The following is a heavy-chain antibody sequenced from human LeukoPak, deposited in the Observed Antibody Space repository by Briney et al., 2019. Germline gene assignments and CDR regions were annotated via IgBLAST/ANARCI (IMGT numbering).Heavy chain of an antibody. J-gene: IGHJ4*02. Sequence: SETLSLTCTVSGGSISSGDYYWSWIRQPPGKGLEWIGYIYYSGSTYYHPSLKSLVTISVDTSKNQFSLKLSSVTAADTAVYYCAREYDYDRPGGYWGQGTLVTVSS. V-gene: IGHV4-30-4*01. CDR2: IYYSGST. CDR1: GGSISSGDYY. D-gene: IGHD4-17*01. CDR3: AREYDYDRPGGY.